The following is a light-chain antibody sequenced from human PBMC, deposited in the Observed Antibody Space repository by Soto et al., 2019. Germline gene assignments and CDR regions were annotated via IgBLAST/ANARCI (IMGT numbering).Light chain of an antibody. V-gene: IGKV3-11*01. J-gene: IGKJ5*01. CDR3: QQRSNWPIT. CDR2: GAS. Sequence: EIVLTQSPGTLSLSPGERATLSCRASQRVSTFLAWYQQRPGQAPRLLIYGASTRATGIPARFSGSGSGTDFTLTISSLEPEDFAVYYCQQRSNWPITFGQGTRLEIK. CDR1: QRVSTF.